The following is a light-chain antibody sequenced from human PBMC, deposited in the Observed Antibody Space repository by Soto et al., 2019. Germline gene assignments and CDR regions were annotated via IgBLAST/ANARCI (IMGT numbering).Light chain of an antibody. CDR1: SGDVGGYNY. CDR3: CAHVGSSTYV. J-gene: IGLJ1*01. CDR2: EVN. V-gene: IGLV2-8*01. Sequence: QSVRTQPPSASGSPGQSVTISCTGTSGDVGGYNYVSWYQQHPGKAPKLMIYEVNKRPSGVPDRFSGSKSGNTASLTVSGLQAEDEADYYCCAHVGSSTYVFGSGTKVTVL.